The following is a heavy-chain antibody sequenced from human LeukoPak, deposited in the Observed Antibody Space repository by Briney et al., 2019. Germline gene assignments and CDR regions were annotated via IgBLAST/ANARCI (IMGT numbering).Heavy chain of an antibody. J-gene: IGHJ4*02. V-gene: IGHV1-69*04. CDR2: IIPILGIA. CDR3: AREGRYYYDSSGYYYL. D-gene: IGHD3-22*01. CDR1: GGTFSSYA. Sequence: ASVKVSCKASGGTFSSYAISWARQAPGQGLEWMGRIIPILGIANYAQKFQGRVTITADKSTSTAYMELSSLRSEDTAVYYCAREGRYYYDSSGYYYLWGQGTLVTVSS.